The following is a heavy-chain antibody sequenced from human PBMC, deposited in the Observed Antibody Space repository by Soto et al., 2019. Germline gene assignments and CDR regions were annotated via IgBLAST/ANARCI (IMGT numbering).Heavy chain of an antibody. J-gene: IGHJ4*02. CDR1: GFTFNIYG. CDR3: AKDQASGQGSFDS. V-gene: IGHV3-30*18. CDR2: ISYDGSNQ. Sequence: HPGGSLRLSCAASGFTFNIYGMHWVRQAPDKGLEWVALISYDGSNQYYADSVKGRSTISRDNSKNTLFLQMNSLRADDTAVYYCAKDQASGQGSFDSWGQGTLVTVS.